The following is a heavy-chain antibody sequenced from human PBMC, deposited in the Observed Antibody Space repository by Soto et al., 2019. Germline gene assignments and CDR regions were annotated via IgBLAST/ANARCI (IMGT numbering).Heavy chain of an antibody. CDR2: INPYGGST. J-gene: IGHJ3*02. V-gene: IGHV1-46*01. Sequence: QVQLEQSGAVVKKPGASVKVSCKTSGYTFTKYYIHWVRHAPGQGLEWMGLINPYGGSTSYAQNLQGRVTVTRDTSTSTVYLELSSLTSEDTALYYCAISTDPSGAFDIWGQGTMVTVSS. D-gene: IGHD6-19*01. CDR1: GYTFTKYY. CDR3: AISTDPSGAFDI.